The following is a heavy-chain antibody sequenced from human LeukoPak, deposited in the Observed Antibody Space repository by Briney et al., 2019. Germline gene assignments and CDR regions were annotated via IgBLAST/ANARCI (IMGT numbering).Heavy chain of an antibody. CDR3: ARGPQQLVPGY. D-gene: IGHD6-13*01. CDR1: GFTFSDYY. CDR2: ISSSGSTI. Sequence: GGSLTLSCAASGFTFSDYYMSCIRKAPGKGLEWVSYISSSGSTIYYADSVKGRFTISRDNAKNSLYLQMYSLSAEDTAVFYCARGPQQLVPGYWGQGTLVTVSS. J-gene: IGHJ4*02. V-gene: IGHV3-11*01.